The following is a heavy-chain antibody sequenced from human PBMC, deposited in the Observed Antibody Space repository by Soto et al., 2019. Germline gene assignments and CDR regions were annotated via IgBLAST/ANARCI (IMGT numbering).Heavy chain of an antibody. CDR3: ARAQGATPHNRLDP. D-gene: IGHD1-26*01. Sequence: QVQLVQSGAEVKKPGASVKVSCKASGYTFRNYGISWVRQAPGQGLEWMGWISAYSGNTNYAQKLQGRGTKNTDTSTSTAQMELRSLRSDDTAVYYCARAQGATPHNRLDPWGQGTLVTVSS. V-gene: IGHV1-18*01. J-gene: IGHJ5*02. CDR2: ISAYSGNT. CDR1: GYTFRNYG.